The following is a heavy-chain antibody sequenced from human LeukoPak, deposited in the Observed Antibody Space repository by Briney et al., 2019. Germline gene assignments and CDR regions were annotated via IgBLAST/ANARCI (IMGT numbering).Heavy chain of an antibody. J-gene: IGHJ4*02. CDR3: ARDIPKWEPFDY. D-gene: IGHD1-26*01. V-gene: IGHV3-7*01. Sequence: GGSLTLSCAASGFTFSLYWMNWIRQAPGKGLEWVASIKQDGSQKDYVDSVKGRFTISRHNARNALFLHMNSLRANDSAVYYCARDIPKWEPFDYWGQGTLVTVSS. CDR1: GFTFSLYW. CDR2: IKQDGSQK.